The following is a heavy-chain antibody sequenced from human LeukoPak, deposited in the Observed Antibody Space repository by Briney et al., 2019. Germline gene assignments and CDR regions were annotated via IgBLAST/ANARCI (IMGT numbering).Heavy chain of an antibody. Sequence: PGGSLRLSCAASGFTFSNAWMSWVRQAPGKGLEWVCRIKSKTDGGTTDYAAPVKGRFTISRDDSKNTLYLQMNSLKTEDTAVYYCTTDYVYYFYGMDVWGQGTTVTVPS. CDR3: TTDYVYYFYGMDV. CDR1: GFTFSNAW. J-gene: IGHJ6*02. CDR2: IKSKTDGGTT. D-gene: IGHD3-10*02. V-gene: IGHV3-15*01.